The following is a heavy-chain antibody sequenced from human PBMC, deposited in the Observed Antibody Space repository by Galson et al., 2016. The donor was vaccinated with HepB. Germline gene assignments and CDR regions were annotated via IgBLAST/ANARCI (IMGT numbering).Heavy chain of an antibody. J-gene: IGHJ4*01. V-gene: IGHV4/OR15-8*02. CDR2: THHSGTT. D-gene: IGHD3-3*01. Sequence: SETLSLTCVVSGGSISTNWWSWVRQPPGKGLDWIGETHHSGTTYFNPSLSSRVTISIDNSSNQLSLRLSSVTAAGTAVYYCARHTSVSGTRGFDSWGQGTLVTVSS. CDR1: GGSISTNW. CDR3: ARHTSVSGTRGFDS.